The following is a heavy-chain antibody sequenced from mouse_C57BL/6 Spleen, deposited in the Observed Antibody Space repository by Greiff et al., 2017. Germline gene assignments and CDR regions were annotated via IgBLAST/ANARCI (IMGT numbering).Heavy chain of an antibody. J-gene: IGHJ2*01. Sequence: EVMLVESGPGMVKPSQSLSLTCTVTGYSITSGYDWHWIRHFPGNKLEWMGYISYSGSTNYNPSLKSRISITHDTSKNHFFLKLNSVTTEDTATYYCARVRDYYFDYWGQGTTLTVSS. D-gene: IGHD3-3*01. CDR1: GYSITSGYD. V-gene: IGHV3-1*01. CDR2: ISYSGST. CDR3: ARVRDYYFDY.